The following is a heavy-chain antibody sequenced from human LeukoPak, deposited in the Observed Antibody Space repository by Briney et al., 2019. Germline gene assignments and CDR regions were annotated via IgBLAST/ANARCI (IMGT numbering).Heavy chain of an antibody. CDR1: GGTFSSYA. V-gene: IGHV1-69*04. Sequence: ASVKVSCKASGGTFSSYAISWVRQAPGQGLEWMGRIIPILGIANYAQKFQGRVTITADKSTSTAYMELSSLRSEDTAVYYCARRVGATTRYFDLWGRGTLVTVSS. J-gene: IGHJ2*01. D-gene: IGHD1-26*01. CDR3: ARRVGATTRYFDL. CDR2: IIPILGIA.